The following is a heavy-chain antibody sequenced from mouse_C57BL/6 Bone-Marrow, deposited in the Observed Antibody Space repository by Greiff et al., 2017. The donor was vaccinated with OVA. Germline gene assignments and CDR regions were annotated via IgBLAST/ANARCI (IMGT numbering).Heavy chain of an antibody. V-gene: IGHV5-16*01. CDR2: INYDGSST. Sequence: EVQLQESEGGLVQPGSSMKLSCTASGFTFSDYYMAWVRQVPEKGLEWVANINYDGSSTYYLDSLKSRFIISRDNAKNILYLQMSSLKSEDTATYYCARGPGSSYWYFDVWGTGTTVTVSS. J-gene: IGHJ1*03. CDR3: ARGPGSSYWYFDV. CDR1: GFTFSDYY. D-gene: IGHD1-1*01.